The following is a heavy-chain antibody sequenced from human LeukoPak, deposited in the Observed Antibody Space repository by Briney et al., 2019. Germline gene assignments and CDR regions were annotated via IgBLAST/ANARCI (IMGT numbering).Heavy chain of an antibody. Sequence: PSQTLSLTCTVSGGSISSGGYYWSWIRQPPGKGLEWIGYIYHSGSTYYNPSLKSRVTISVDRSKNQFSLKLSSVTAEDTAVYYCARGKREGVVFDYWGQGTLDTVSS. CDR2: IYHSGST. J-gene: IGHJ4*02. CDR3: ARGKREGVVFDY. CDR1: GGSISSGGYY. D-gene: IGHD3-16*01. V-gene: IGHV4-30-2*01.